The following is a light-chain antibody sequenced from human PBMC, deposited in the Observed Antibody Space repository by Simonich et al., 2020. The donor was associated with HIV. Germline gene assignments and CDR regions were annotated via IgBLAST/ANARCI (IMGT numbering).Light chain of an antibody. CDR3: QQYYSTPQT. Sequence: DIVMTQSPDSLAVSLGERATINCKSSQSVLYSSNNKNYLAWYQQKPGQPPKLLIYWGSTREAGVPDRFSASGSGTDFTLTISSLQAEDVAIYYCQQYYSTPQTFGQGTKVEIK. J-gene: IGKJ1*01. CDR2: WGS. V-gene: IGKV4-1*01. CDR1: QSVLYSSNNKNY.